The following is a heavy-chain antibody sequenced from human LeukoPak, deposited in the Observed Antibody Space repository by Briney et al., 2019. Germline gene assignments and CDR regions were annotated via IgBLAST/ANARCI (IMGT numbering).Heavy chain of an antibody. CDR3: ARSSGAFDY. J-gene: IGHJ4*02. V-gene: IGHV4-59*08. CDR1: GGSISSYY. CDR2: IYHSGST. Sequence: PSETLSLTCAVSGGSISSYYWSWIRQPPRKGLEWIGYIYHSGSTKYNPSLKSRVTISVDTSKNQFSLKLSSVTAADTAVYYCARSSGAFDYWGQGALVTVSS.